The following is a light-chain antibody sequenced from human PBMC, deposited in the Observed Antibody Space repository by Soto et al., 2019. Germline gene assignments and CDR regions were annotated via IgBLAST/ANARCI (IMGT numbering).Light chain of an antibody. V-gene: IGKV1-9*01. CDR2: ASS. J-gene: IGKJ5*01. CDR1: QVYRSQ. CDR3: QQLNEYPVP. Sequence: IQFTQSPSSLSASVGDRATTTCRASQVYRSQLVSYQPTPGTAPKLLIDASSTLQSGFSSRCSGSGSGADSALTFSSRQPEDFAAYYCQQLNEYPVPVGQGTGLESK.